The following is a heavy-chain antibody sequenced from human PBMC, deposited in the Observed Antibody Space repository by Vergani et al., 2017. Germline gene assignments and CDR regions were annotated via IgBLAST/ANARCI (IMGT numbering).Heavy chain of an antibody. J-gene: IGHJ6*02. CDR1: GYTFTSYY. Sequence: QVQLVQSGAEVKKPGASVKVSCKASGYTFTSYYMHWVRQAPGQGLEWMGIINPSGGSTSYAQKFQGRVTMTRDTSTSTVYMELSSLRSEDTAVYYCARDKRRRYSSGWYDSGYYYYGMDVWGQGTTVTVSS. D-gene: IGHD6-19*01. V-gene: IGHV1-46*01. CDR3: ARDKRRRYSSGWYDSGYYYYGMDV. CDR2: INPSGGST.